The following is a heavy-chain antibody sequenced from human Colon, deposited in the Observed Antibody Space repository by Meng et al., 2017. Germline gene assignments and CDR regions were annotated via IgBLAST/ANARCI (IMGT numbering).Heavy chain of an antibody. CDR1: GVSVISNSYY. V-gene: IGHV4-61*01. D-gene: IGHD5-12*01. CDR2: IYYSGST. J-gene: IGHJ5*02. Sequence: VHLQESDPGLVRPSESLSPPCTVSGVSVISNSYYWSWIRQPPGKGLEWIGFIYYSGSTNYNPSLKSRVTISVDTSKNQFSLKVSSVTAADTAVYYCARDSGYDKNWFDPWGQGTLVTVSS. CDR3: ARDSGYDKNWFDP.